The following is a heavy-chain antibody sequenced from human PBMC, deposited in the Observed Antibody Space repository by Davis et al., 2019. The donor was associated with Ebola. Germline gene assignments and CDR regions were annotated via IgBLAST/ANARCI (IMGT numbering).Heavy chain of an antibody. CDR1: GFTFSSYG. CDR2: IWYDGSNK. Sequence: GESLKISCAASGFTFSSYGMHWVRQAPGKGLEWVAVIWYDGSNKYYADSVKGRFTISRENSKNTLYLQMNSLRAEDTAVYYCARDEGEGSGWGGAMDVWGQGTTVTVSS. D-gene: IGHD6-19*01. J-gene: IGHJ6*02. CDR3: ARDEGEGSGWGGAMDV. V-gene: IGHV3-33*01.